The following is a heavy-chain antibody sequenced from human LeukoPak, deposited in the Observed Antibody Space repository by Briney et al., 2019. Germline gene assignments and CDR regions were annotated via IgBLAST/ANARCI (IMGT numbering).Heavy chain of an antibody. D-gene: IGHD1-26*01. J-gene: IGHJ6*03. CDR3: ARDSRGSYYVPYYYYYYMDV. CDR2: ISAYNGNT. CDR1: GYTFTSYG. Sequence: ASVKVSCKASGYTFTSYGISWVRQAPGQGLEWMGWISAYNGNTNYAQKLQGRVTMTTDTSTSTAYMELRSLRSDDTAVYYCARDSRGSYYVPYYYYYYMDVWGKGTTVTISS. V-gene: IGHV1-18*01.